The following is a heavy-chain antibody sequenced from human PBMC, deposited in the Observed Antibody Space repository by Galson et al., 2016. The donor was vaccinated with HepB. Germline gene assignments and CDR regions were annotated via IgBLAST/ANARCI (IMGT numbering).Heavy chain of an antibody. D-gene: IGHD2-8*02. CDR2: TIPIFGTA. J-gene: IGHJ4*02. CDR1: GGTFSRYT. Sequence: SVKVSCKASGGTFSRYTICWVRQAPGQGLEWMGGTIPIFGTANYAQKFQGRVTITADESTSTVYMELSSLRSDDTAVYYCARYRWPSYYFDDWAREPWSPSPQ. CDR3: ARYRWPSYYFDD. V-gene: IGHV1-69*13.